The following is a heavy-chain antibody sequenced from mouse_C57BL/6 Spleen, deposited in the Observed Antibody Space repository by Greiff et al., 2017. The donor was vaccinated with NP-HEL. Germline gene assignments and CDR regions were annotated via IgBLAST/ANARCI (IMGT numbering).Heavy chain of an antibody. CDR3: ARDEDYDGFAY. D-gene: IGHD2-4*01. CDR1: GFTFSDYY. CDR2: INYDGSST. V-gene: IGHV5-16*01. J-gene: IGHJ3*01. Sequence: EVQLVESEGGLVQPGSSMKLSCTASGFTFSDYYMAWVRQVPAKGLEWVANINYDGSSTYYLDSLKSRFLISRDNAKTMLYLQMSSLKSEDTATYYCARDEDYDGFAYWGQGTLVTVSA.